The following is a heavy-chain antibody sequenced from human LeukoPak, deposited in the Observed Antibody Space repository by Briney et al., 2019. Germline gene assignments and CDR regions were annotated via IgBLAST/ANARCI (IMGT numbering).Heavy chain of an antibody. J-gene: IGHJ4*02. CDR3: ARDRHSNSGYHSDY. CDR1: GGSISSYY. D-gene: IGHD3-22*01. CDR2: IYTSGST. V-gene: IGHV4-4*07. Sequence: SETLSLTCTVSGGSISSYYWSWIRQPAGKRLEWIGRIYTSGSTNYNPSLKSRVTMSVDTSKNQFSLKLSSVTAADTAVYYCARDRHSNSGYHSDYWGQGTLVTVSS.